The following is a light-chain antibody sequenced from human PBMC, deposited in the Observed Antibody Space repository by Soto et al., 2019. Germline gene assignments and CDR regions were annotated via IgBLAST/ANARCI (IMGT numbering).Light chain of an antibody. CDR2: KAS. CDR1: QSVDTC. Sequence: DIQMTQSPSALSASVGDTVTITCRASQSVDTCLAWYQQKPGKAPHLLIYKASRLETGVPSRFSGSGSVTDYTLTITGLQPDDCATYYCQQVYRYPWTFGQGTKVEI. J-gene: IGKJ1*01. CDR3: QQVYRYPWT. V-gene: IGKV1-5*03.